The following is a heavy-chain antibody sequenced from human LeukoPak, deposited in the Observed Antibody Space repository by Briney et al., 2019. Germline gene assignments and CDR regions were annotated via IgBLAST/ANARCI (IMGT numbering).Heavy chain of an antibody. CDR2: ISTNGDTT. CDR3: ARGRGVSSSEDMDV. Sequence: PGGSLRLSCAASGFTFTAHAMHWVRQAPGKGLEYVSTISTNGDTTYYADSVKGRFTISRDNSKNTLYLQMGSLRAQAMAVYYCARGRGVSSSEDMDVWGGGTGVRVSS. J-gene: IGHJ6*04. D-gene: IGHD2-15*01. CDR1: GFTFTAHA. V-gene: IGHV3-64*02.